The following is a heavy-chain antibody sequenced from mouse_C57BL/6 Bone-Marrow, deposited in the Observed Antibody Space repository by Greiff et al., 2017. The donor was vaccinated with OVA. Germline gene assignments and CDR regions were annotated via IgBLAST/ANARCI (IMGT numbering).Heavy chain of an antibody. CDR1: GYTFTSYW. D-gene: IGHD2-4*01. CDR3: ARGEGLPPWFAY. CDR2: IDPSDSYT. J-gene: IGHJ3*01. Sequence: QVQLQQPGAELVRPGTSVKLSCKASGYTFTSYWMHWVKQRPGQGLEWIGVIDPSDSYTNYNQKFKGKATLTVATSSSTAYVQLSSLTSEDSAVYYCARGEGLPPWFAYWGQGTLVTVSA. V-gene: IGHV1-59*01.